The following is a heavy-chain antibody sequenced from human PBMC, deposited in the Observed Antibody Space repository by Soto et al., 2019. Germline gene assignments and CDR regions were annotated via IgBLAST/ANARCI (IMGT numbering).Heavy chain of an antibody. D-gene: IGHD2-21*02. CDR3: TKQKGDSRTYNGLDV. CDR2: AYYRSQWFY. CDR1: GASVSSNSAA. Sequence: QVQLQQSGPGLVNPSQPLSLTCAISGASVSSNSAAWNWIRQSPSRGLEWLGRAYYRSQWFYDSAVSVKSRITVIPDTSKHQFSLQLSSVTPEDTAVYYCTKQKGDSRTYNGLDVWGQGTTVTVSS. V-gene: IGHV6-1*01. J-gene: IGHJ6*02.